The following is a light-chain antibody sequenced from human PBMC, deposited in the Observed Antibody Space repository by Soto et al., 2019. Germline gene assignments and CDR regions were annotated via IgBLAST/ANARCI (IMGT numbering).Light chain of an antibody. V-gene: IGKV3-20*01. CDR1: QSVSSSY. Sequence: EIVLTQSTGTLSLSPGERATLSCRASQSVSSSYLAWYQQKPGQAPRLLIFGAASRATGIPDRFSGSGSESDFPLTITRREPEDFAVYYCQQYSNSAWTFGQGTRVEIK. J-gene: IGKJ1*01. CDR2: GAA. CDR3: QQYSNSAWT.